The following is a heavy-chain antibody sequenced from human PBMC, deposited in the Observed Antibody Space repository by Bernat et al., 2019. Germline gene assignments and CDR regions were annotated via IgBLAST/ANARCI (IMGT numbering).Heavy chain of an antibody. CDR1: GFTFSSYA. D-gene: IGHD2-15*01. CDR3: ARGETGGDIVVVVAATL. J-gene: IGHJ4*02. V-gene: IGHV3-30*01. CDR2: ISYDGSNK. Sequence: QVQLVESGGGVVQPGRSLRLSCAASGFTFSSYAMHWVRQAPGKGLEWVAVISYDGSNKCYADSVKGRFTISRDNSKNTLYLQMNSLRAEDTAVYYCARGETGGDIVVVVAATLWGQGTLVTVSS.